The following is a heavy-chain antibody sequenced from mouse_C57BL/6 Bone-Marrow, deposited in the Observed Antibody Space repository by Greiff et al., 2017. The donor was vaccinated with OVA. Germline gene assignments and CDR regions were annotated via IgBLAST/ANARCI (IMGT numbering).Heavy chain of an antibody. Sequence: VQLKESGPELVKPGASVKIPCKASGYTFTDYNMDWVKQSHGKSLEWIGDINPNNGGTIYNQKFKGKATLTVDKSSSTAYMELRSLTSEDTAVYYCAIYYDYDGGGFYYAMDYWGQGTSVTVSS. CDR2: INPNNGGT. J-gene: IGHJ4*01. CDR3: AIYYDYDGGGFYYAMDY. V-gene: IGHV1-18*01. D-gene: IGHD2-4*01. CDR1: GYTFTDYN.